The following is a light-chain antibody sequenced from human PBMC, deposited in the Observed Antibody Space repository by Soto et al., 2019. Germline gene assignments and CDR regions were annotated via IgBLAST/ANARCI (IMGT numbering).Light chain of an antibody. CDR2: DGS. Sequence: EVVLTQSPATLSLSPGERATLSCRASQSVRIYLAWYQQKPGQAPRLLIYDGSKRATGIPVRFSGYGSGTDFTLTINSLEPEDSAAYYCQQRNPWPPITFGQGTRLHIK. V-gene: IGKV3-11*01. J-gene: IGKJ5*01. CDR1: QSVRIY. CDR3: QQRNPWPPIT.